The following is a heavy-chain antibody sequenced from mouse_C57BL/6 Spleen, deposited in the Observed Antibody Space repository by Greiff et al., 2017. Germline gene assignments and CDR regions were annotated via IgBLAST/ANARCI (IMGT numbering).Heavy chain of an antibody. Sequence: VQLQQPGAELVRPGSSVKLSCKASGYTFSSYWMHWVKQRPIQGLDWIGNIDPSDSETHYNQKFKDKATLTVDKSSSTAYMQLSSLTSEDSAVYYCARDDYDAYARDYWGQGTSVTVSS. CDR2: IDPSDSET. CDR3: ARDDYDAYARDY. CDR1: GYTFSSYW. V-gene: IGHV1-52*01. D-gene: IGHD2-4*01. J-gene: IGHJ4*01.